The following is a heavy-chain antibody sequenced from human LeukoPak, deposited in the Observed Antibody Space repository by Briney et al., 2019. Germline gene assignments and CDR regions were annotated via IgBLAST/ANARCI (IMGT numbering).Heavy chain of an antibody. V-gene: IGHV4-59*01. CDR2: IYYSGST. CDR3: ARESQYDFWSGSFDY. D-gene: IGHD3-3*01. J-gene: IGHJ4*02. Sequence: SETLSLTCTVSGGSISSYYWSWIRQPPGEGLEWIGYIYYSGSTNYNPSLKSRVTISVDTSKNQFSLKLSSVTAADTAVYYCARESQYDFWSGSFDYWGQGTLVTVSS. CDR1: GGSISSYY.